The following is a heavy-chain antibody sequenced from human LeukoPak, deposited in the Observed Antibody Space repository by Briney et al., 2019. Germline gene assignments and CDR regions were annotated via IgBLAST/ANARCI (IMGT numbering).Heavy chain of an antibody. CDR2: ISYDGSNK. Sequence: GGSLGLSCAASGFTFSSYAMHWVRQAPGKGLEWVAVISYDGSNKYYADSVKGRFTISRDNSKNTLYLQMNSLRAEDTAVYYCASLPFWSGPTDYWGQGTLVTVSS. J-gene: IGHJ4*02. CDR3: ASLPFWSGPTDY. CDR1: GFTFSSYA. D-gene: IGHD3-3*01. V-gene: IGHV3-30-3*01.